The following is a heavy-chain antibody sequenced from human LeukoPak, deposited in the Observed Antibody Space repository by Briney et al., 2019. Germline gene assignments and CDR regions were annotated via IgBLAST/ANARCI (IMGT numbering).Heavy chain of an antibody. CDR3: ATEAHHYSSSSVDYD. Sequence: ASVKVSCKVSGYTLTELSMHWVRQAPGKGLEWMGGFDPEDGETIYAQKFQGRVTMTEDTSTDTAYMELSSLRSEDTAVYYCATEAHHYSSSSVDYDWGQGTLVTVSS. CDR2: FDPEDGET. V-gene: IGHV1-24*01. D-gene: IGHD6-6*01. CDR1: GYTLTELS. J-gene: IGHJ4*02.